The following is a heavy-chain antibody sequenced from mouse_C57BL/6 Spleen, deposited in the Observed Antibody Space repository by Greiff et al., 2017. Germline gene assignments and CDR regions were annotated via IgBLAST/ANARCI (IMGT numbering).Heavy chain of an antibody. J-gene: IGHJ4*01. CDR1: GFSLTSYG. V-gene: IGHV2-2*01. Sequence: VKLEESGPGLVQPSQSLSITCTVSGFSLTSYGVHWVRQSPGKGLEWLGVIWSGGSTDYNAAFISRLSISKDNSKSQVFFKMNSLQADDTAIYYCAREDYYYGSSYAMDYWGQGTSVTVSS. CDR3: AREDYYYGSSYAMDY. CDR2: IWSGGST. D-gene: IGHD1-1*01.